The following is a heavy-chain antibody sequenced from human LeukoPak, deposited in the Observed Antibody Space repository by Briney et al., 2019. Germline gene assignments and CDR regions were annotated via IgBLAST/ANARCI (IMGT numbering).Heavy chain of an antibody. CDR1: GFTFSSYW. V-gene: IGHV3-74*01. CDR2: INSDGSAT. D-gene: IGHD3-10*01. J-gene: IGHJ4*02. CDR3: ARGVYGSGSYSANN. Sequence: GGSLRLSCAASGFTFSSYWMHWVRQAPGKGLVWVSRINSDGSATSYVDSVKGRFTIYRDNAKNTLYLQMNSLRAEDTAVYYCARGVYGSGSYSANNWGQGTLVTVSS.